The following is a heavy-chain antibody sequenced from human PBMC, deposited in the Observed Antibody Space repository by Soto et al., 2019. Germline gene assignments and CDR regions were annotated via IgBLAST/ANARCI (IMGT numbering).Heavy chain of an antibody. V-gene: IGHV1-46*01. CDR3: ARDHIAAADTYALDI. J-gene: IGHJ3*02. Sequence: VASVKVSCKASGYTFSSYYMHWVRQAPGQGLEWAGLINPGTGATTYAQKFQGRATMTSDTSTSTVYMELRSLTSEDTAVYYCARDHIAAADTYALDIWGQGTMVTVSS. CDR2: INPGTGAT. D-gene: IGHD6-25*01. CDR1: GYTFSSYY.